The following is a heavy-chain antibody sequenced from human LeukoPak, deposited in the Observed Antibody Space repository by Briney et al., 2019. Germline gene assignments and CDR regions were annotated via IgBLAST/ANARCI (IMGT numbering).Heavy chain of an antibody. J-gene: IGHJ4*02. CDR2: FYYSGGT. CDR3: ARISYEYSNPF. CDR1: GGSDRIGSYF. Sequence: SSETLSLTCTVSGGSDRIGSYFWGWIRQPPGKGLEWIGYFYYSGGTNYNPSLKSRVTISVDTSKNQFSLKLSSVTAADTAVFYCARISYEYSNPFWGRGPLVTVSS. D-gene: IGHD5-18*01. V-gene: IGHV4-61*01.